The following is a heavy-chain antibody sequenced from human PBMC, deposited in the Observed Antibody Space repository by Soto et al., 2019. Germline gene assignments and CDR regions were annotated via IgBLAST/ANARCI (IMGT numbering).Heavy chain of an antibody. CDR1: GGSFSGYY. CDR2: INHSGST. J-gene: IGHJ4*02. CDR3: ARRTLPGVRNAHTRLDDQQVSDY. V-gene: IGHV4-34*01. Sequence: QVQLQQWGAGLLKPSETLSLTCAVYGGSFSGYYWSWIRQPPGKGLEWIGEINHSGSTNYNPSLKHRVTISVATSKNHVSRKRSSVTSAHTAGYNCARRTLPGVRNAHTRLDDQQVSDYCGKGTLVTVSS. D-gene: IGHD1-1*01.